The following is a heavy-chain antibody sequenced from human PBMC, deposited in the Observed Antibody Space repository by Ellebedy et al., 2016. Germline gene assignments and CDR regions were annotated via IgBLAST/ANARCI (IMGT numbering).Heavy chain of an antibody. CDR1: GFTFSDFD. J-gene: IGHJ4*02. CDR2: IDTAGDT. D-gene: IGHD6-19*01. V-gene: IGHV3-13*04. Sequence: GESLKISXAASGFTFSDFDMHWVRQATGKGLELVSSIDTAGDTYYSGSVKGRFTISRENAKKSLYLQMNSLRAGDTAVYYCARESVAGDFDYWGQGTLVTVSS. CDR3: ARESVAGDFDY.